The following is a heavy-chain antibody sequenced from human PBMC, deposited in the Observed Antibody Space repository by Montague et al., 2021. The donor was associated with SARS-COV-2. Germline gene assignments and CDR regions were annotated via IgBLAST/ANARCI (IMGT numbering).Heavy chain of an antibody. D-gene: IGHD5-18*01. CDR3: AREIMTADAFDI. Sequence: SETLSLTCTVSGASNGSSDWSWIRQSPGKGLEWIGYFYSVGSTDYNPSLKSRATISRDTSKNQFSLKVRSVTAADTAVYYCAREIMTADAFDIWGQGTMVTVSS. CDR1: GASNGSSD. J-gene: IGHJ3*02. V-gene: IGHV4-59*01. CDR2: FYSVGST.